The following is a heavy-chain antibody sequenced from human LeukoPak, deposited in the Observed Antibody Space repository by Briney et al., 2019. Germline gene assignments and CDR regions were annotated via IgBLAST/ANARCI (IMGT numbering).Heavy chain of an antibody. D-gene: IGHD3-16*01. J-gene: IGHJ4*02. CDR2: IYSGGST. CDR3: ARGPNNMIQYGFDY. Sequence: PGGSLRLSCAASEFSVGSNYMTWVRQAPGKGLEWVSLIYSGGSTYYADSVKGRFTISRDNSKNTLYLQMNSLRAEDTAVYYCARGPNNMIQYGFDYWGQGTLVTVSS. V-gene: IGHV3-66*01. CDR1: EFSVGSNY.